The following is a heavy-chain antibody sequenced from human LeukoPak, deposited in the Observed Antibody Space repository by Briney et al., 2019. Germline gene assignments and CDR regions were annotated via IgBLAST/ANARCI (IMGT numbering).Heavy chain of an antibody. CDR2: INSDGSST. D-gene: IGHD3-3*01. J-gene: IGHJ4*02. CDR3: AFVLRFLEWFRFDY. CDR1: GFTFSSYW. Sequence: GGSLRLSCAASGFTFSSYWMHWVRQAPGKGLVWVSRINSDGSSTSYADSVKGRFTISRDNAKNTLYLQMNSLRSDDTAVYYCAFVLRFLEWFRFDYWGQGTLVTVSS. V-gene: IGHV3-74*01.